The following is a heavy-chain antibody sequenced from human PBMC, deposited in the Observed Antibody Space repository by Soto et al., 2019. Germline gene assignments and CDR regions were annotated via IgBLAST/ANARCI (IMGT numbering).Heavy chain of an antibody. J-gene: IGHJ4*02. D-gene: IGHD6-19*01. CDR3: ARDQQYSSGLPGYFEY. CDR1: GYTFTGYG. CDR2: ISAYNGNT. V-gene: IGHV1-18*01. Sequence: GASVKVSCKASGYTFTGYGISWVRQAPGQGLEWMGWISAYNGNTNYAQKLQGRVTMTTDTSTSTAYMELRSLRSDDTAVFYCARDQQYSSGLPGYFEYWGQGTLVTVSS.